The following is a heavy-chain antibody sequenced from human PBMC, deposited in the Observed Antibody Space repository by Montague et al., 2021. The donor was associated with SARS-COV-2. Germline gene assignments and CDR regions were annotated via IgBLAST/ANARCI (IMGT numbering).Heavy chain of an antibody. J-gene: IGHJ6*02. Sequence: SLRLSCAASGFTFSSYAMHWVRQAPVKGLEWVAVISYDGSNKYYXDSVKGRFTISRDNSKSTLFLQMNSLRAEDTAVYYCAKDIHIVVVTGMDVWGQGTTVTVS. D-gene: IGHD2-21*02. CDR2: ISYDGSNK. CDR1: GFTFSSYA. V-gene: IGHV3-30*04. CDR3: AKDIHIVVVTGMDV.